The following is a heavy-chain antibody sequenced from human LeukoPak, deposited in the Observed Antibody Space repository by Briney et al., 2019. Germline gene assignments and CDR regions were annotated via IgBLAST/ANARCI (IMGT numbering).Heavy chain of an antibody. Sequence: GGSLRLSCAASGFTFSSYWMSWVRRAPGKGLEWVANIKQDGSEKYYVDSVKGRFTISRDNAKNSLYLQMNSLRAEDTAVYYCARDDCSSISCYHNWFDPWGQGTLVTVSS. D-gene: IGHD2-2*01. CDR3: ARDDCSSISCYHNWFDP. CDR2: IKQDGSEK. CDR1: GFTFSSYW. V-gene: IGHV3-7*01. J-gene: IGHJ5*02.